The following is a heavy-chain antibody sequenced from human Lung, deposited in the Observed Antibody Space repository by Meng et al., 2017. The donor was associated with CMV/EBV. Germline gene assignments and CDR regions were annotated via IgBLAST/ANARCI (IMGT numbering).Heavy chain of an antibody. J-gene: IGHJ6*02. Sequence: ASVKVSCKASGYTFTGYYMHWVRQAPGQGLEWMGWINPNSGGTNYAQKFQGRVTMTRDTSISTAYMELSRLRSADTAVYYCAYTYDFWSGYYPPGMDVWGQGTTVTVSS. V-gene: IGHV1-2*02. CDR3: AYTYDFWSGYYPPGMDV. CDR1: GYTFTGYY. D-gene: IGHD3-3*01. CDR2: INPNSGGT.